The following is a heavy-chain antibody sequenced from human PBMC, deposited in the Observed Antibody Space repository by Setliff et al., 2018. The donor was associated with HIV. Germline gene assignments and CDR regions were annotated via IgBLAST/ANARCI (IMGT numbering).Heavy chain of an antibody. V-gene: IGHV7-4-1*02. CDR3: ARDLNYVWGSDNAFDI. Sequence: ASVKVSCKASGYTFTSYAMNWVRQAPGQGLEWMGWINTNTGNPTYAQGFTGRFVFSSDTSVSTAYLQISSLKAEDTAVYCCARDLNYVWGSDNAFDIWGQGTMVTVSS. CDR2: INTNTGNP. CDR1: GYTFTSYA. J-gene: IGHJ3*02. D-gene: IGHD3-16*01.